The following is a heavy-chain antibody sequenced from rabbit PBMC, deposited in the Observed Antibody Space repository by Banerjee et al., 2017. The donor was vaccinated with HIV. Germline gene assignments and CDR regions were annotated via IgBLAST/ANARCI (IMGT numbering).Heavy chain of an antibody. V-gene: IGHV1S45*01. D-gene: IGHD1-1*01. Sequence: QEQLEESGGDLVKPEGSLTLTCTASGFSFSDKYVMCWVRQAPGKGLEWIACINTSSGNTVYASWAKGRFTISRTSSTTVALQMTSLTAADTATYFCARDHIVVVVIYFNLWGPGTLVTVS. CDR1: GFSFSDKYV. CDR2: INTSSGNT. J-gene: IGHJ4*01. CDR3: ARDHIVVVVIYFNL.